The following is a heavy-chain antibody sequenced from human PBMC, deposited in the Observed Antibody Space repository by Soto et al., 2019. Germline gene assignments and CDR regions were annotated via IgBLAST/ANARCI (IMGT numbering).Heavy chain of an antibody. CDR3: ARVGGGGAHY. CDR1: GGSISSSSYY. J-gene: IGHJ4*02. V-gene: IGHV4-61*05. Sequence: PSETLSLTCTVSGGSISSSSYYWGWIRQPPGKGLEWIGYIYYSGSTNYNPSLKSRVTISVDTSKNQFSLKLSSVTAADTAVYYCARVGGGGAHYWGQGTLVTVSS. D-gene: IGHD3-16*01. CDR2: IYYSGST.